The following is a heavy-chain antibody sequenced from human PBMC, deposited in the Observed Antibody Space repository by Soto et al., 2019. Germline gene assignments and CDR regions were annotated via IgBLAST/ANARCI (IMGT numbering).Heavy chain of an antibody. D-gene: IGHD6-6*01. J-gene: IGHJ4*02. CDR3: AREEYSSSSTGMYYFDY. Sequence: QVQLVQSGAEVKKPGSSVKVSCKASGGTFTSYAISWVRQAPGQGLEWMGGIIPIFGTANYAQKFQGRVTMTADDSTSTAYMELSSLRSEDTAVYYCAREEYSSSSTGMYYFDYWGQGTLVTVSS. CDR2: IIPIFGTA. V-gene: IGHV1-69*01. CDR1: GGTFTSYA.